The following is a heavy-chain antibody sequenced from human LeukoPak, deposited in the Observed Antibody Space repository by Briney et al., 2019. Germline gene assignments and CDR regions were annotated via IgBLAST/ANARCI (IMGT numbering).Heavy chain of an antibody. CDR2: IYHSGST. CDR1: GYSISSGYY. Sequence: PSETLSLTCTVSGYSISSGYYWGWFRQPPGKGLEWIGSIYHSGSTYYNPSLKSRVTISVDTSKNQFSLKLSSVTAADTAVYYCATYHFRGDTCHYFDYWGQGTLVTVSS. V-gene: IGHV4-38-2*02. J-gene: IGHJ4*02. D-gene: IGHD3-10*02. CDR3: ATYHFRGDTCHYFDY.